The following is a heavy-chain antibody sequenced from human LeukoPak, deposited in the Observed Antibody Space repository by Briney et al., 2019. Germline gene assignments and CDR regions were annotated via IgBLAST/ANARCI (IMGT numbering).Heavy chain of an antibody. Sequence: PGGSLRLSCTASGFTFGDYAMSWVRQAPGKGLEWVGFIRSKAYGGTTEYAASVKGRFTISRDDSKSIAYLQMNSLKTEDPAVYYCTRDVYYYGSGSYLNRDYWGEGTLVTVSS. J-gene: IGHJ4*02. D-gene: IGHD3-10*01. CDR2: IRSKAYGGTT. V-gene: IGHV3-49*04. CDR3: TRDVYYYGSGSYLNRDY. CDR1: GFTFGDYA.